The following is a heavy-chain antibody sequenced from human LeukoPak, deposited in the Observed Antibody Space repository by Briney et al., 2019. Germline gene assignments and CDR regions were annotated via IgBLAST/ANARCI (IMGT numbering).Heavy chain of an antibody. CDR1: GGSISNYY. D-gene: IGHD5-24*01. Sequence: SETLSLTCTVSGGSISNYYWNWIRQPPGKGLEWIGYIFYTGSTNYNPSLKSRVAISVDTSKNQFSLKLNSVTAADTAVYYCARSTVETSTILSYWGQGILVTVSS. CDR2: IFYTGST. V-gene: IGHV4-59*01. J-gene: IGHJ4*02. CDR3: ARSTVETSTILSY.